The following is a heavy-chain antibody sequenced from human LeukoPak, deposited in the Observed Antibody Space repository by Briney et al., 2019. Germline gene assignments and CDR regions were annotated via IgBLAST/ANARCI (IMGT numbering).Heavy chain of an antibody. CDR1: GGSLRSYT. J-gene: IGHJ5*02. CDR2: ITPIVGIT. D-gene: IGHD3-22*01. Sequence: ASVKVSCKASGGSLRSYTISWVRQAPGQGVEWMGRITPIVGITNYSQKFQGRVTITANKSTRTTYMEMSRLRSEDTAVYYCARDATHDYDNSRYDWGNWFDPWGQGTLVTVSS. CDR3: ARDATHDYDNSRYDWGNWFDP. V-gene: IGHV1-69*04.